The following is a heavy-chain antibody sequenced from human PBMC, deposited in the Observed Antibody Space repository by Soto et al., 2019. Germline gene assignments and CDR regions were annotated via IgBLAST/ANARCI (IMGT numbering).Heavy chain of an antibody. J-gene: IGHJ4*02. CDR2: IIPIFGTA. D-gene: IGHD6-13*01. V-gene: IGHV1-69*13. Sequence: GPSVKVSCKASGGTFSSYAISWVRQAPGQGLEWMGGIIPIFGTANYAQKFQGRVTITADESTSTAYMELSSLRSEDTAVYYCARDVGIAAAAFFDYWGQGTLVTVSS. CDR1: GGTFSSYA. CDR3: ARDVGIAAAAFFDY.